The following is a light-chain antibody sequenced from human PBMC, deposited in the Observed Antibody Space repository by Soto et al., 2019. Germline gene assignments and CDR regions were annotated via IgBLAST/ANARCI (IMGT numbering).Light chain of an antibody. Sequence: DTVMTQSPDSLAVSLGERATINCKSSQSVLYSSNNKNYLAWYQQKPGQPPKLLIYWASTRESGVPDRFSGSGSGTDFTLTISSLQAEDVALYYCQQYYSPWTFGQGTKVQIK. CDR1: QSVLYSSNNKNY. V-gene: IGKV4-1*01. J-gene: IGKJ1*01. CDR3: QQYYSPWT. CDR2: WAS.